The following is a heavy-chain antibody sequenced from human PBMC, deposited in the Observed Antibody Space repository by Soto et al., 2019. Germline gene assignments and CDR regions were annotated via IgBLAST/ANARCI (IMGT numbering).Heavy chain of an antibody. CDR1: GYTFTSYD. CDR2: MNPNSGNT. Sequence: QVQLVQSGAEVKKPGASVKVSCKASGYTFTSYDINWVRQATGQGLEWMGWMNPNSGNTGYAQKFQGRVTMTRNTSISTAYMELSSLRSEDTAVYYCARGGREVEGSGWWDDAFDIWGQGTMVTVSS. D-gene: IGHD6-19*01. V-gene: IGHV1-8*01. J-gene: IGHJ3*02. CDR3: ARGGREVEGSGWWDDAFDI.